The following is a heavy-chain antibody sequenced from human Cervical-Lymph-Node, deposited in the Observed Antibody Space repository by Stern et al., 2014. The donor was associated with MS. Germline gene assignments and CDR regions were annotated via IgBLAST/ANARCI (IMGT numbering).Heavy chain of an antibody. J-gene: IGHJ4*02. V-gene: IGHV5-51*01. CDR1: GYSFTSYW. D-gene: IGHD6-13*01. CDR3: ARSYEPYSSPTYYYFDY. CDR2: IYPGDSDT. Sequence: EVQLVESGAEVKKPGESLKISCKGSGYSFTSYWIGWVRQMPGKGLEWMGIIYPGDSDTRYSPSFEGQVTISADKSISTAYLQWSSLKASDTAMYYCARSYEPYSSPTYYYFDYWGQGTLVTVSS.